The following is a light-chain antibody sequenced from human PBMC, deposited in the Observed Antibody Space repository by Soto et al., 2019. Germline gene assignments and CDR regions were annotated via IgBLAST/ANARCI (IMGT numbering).Light chain of an antibody. J-gene: IGKJ4*01. V-gene: IGKV1-39*01. CDR3: QQSYSTPLT. CDR1: QTISSF. CDR2: ETS. Sequence: DIQMTQSPSSLSASVGDRVTIACRASQTISSFLNWYQQKPGKVPKLLIYETSSVQSGVPSRFSGSGSGTDFTLTISNLQPEDFATYYCQQSYSTPLTFGGGTKVEV.